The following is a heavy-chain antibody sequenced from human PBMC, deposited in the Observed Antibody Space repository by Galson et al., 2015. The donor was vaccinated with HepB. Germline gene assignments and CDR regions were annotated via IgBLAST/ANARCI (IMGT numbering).Heavy chain of an antibody. J-gene: IGHJ4*02. CDR1: GFTFTSSA. CDR2: IVVGSGNT. Sequence: SVKVSCKASGFTFTSSAMQWVRQARGQRLEWIGWIVVGSGNTNYAQKFQERVTITRDMSTSTAYMELSSLRSEDTAVYYCAAFPPYSGYVPGFDYWGQGTLVTVSS. CDR3: AAFPPYSGYVPGFDY. V-gene: IGHV1-58*02. D-gene: IGHD5-12*01.